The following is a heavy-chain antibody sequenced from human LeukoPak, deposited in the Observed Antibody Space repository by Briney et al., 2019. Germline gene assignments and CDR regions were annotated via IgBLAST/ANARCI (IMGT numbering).Heavy chain of an antibody. D-gene: IGHD1-26*01. CDR2: INPSGGTT. Sequence: ASVKVSCKASGYTFTSYYMHWVRQAPGQGLEWMGIINPSGGTTSYAQKFQGRVTMTRDTSTSTVYMELSSLRSEDTDVYYCARNVGSGFDIWGQGTMVTVSS. J-gene: IGHJ3*02. CDR1: GYTFTSYY. V-gene: IGHV1-46*01. CDR3: ARNVGSGFDI.